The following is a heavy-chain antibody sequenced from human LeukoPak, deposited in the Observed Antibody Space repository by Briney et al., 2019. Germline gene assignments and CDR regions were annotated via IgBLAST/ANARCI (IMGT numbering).Heavy chain of an antibody. Sequence: SETLSLTCTVSGGSISSYYWSWIRQPAGKGLEWIGRIYSSGSTSYNPSLKSRVTMSVDTSKNQFSLKLSSVTAADTVVYYCARGQYHLLYWYFDLWGRGTLVTVSS. CDR2: IYSSGST. V-gene: IGHV4-4*07. CDR1: GGSISSYY. J-gene: IGHJ2*01. D-gene: IGHD2-2*01. CDR3: ARGQYHLLYWYFDL.